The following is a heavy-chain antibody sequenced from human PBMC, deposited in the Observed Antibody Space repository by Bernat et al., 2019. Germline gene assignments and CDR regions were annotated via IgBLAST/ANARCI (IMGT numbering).Heavy chain of an antibody. V-gene: IGHV3-74*01. J-gene: IGHJ6*03. CDR2: INSDGSVT. Sequence: EVQLVESGGGLVQPGGSLRLSCAASGFTFSSYWMHWVRQAPGKGLVWLSRINSDGSVTAYADSVKGRFTISRDNAKNTLYLQMNSLRAEDTAVYYCAKDGQLTPYFYYYMDVGGRGTTVTVSS. D-gene: IGHD3-10*01. CDR3: AKDGQLTPYFYYYMDV. CDR1: GFTFSSYW.